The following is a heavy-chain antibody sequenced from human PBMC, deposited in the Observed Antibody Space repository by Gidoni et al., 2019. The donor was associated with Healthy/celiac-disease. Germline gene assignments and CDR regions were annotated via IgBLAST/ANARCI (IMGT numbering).Heavy chain of an antibody. CDR1: GYTFTSYA. CDR3: ARTPRSPYSSSSAFDY. CDR2: INAGNGNT. J-gene: IGHJ4*02. Sequence: QVQLVQSGAEVKKPGASVKVSCKASGYTFTSYAMHWVRQAPGQRLEWMGWINAGNGNTKYSQKFQGRVTITRDTSASTAYMELSSLRSEDTAVYYCARTPRSPYSSSSAFDYWGQGTLVTVSS. D-gene: IGHD6-6*01. V-gene: IGHV1-3*01.